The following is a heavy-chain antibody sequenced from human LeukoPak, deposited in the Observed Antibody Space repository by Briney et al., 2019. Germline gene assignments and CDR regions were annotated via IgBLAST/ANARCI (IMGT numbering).Heavy chain of an antibody. CDR3: ARSRHSYDSSGFPHY. J-gene: IGHJ4*02. CDR1: GFSFSSYG. CDR2: INWNGGSR. D-gene: IGHD3-22*01. V-gene: IGHV3-20*04. Sequence: GGTLRLSCAASGFSFSSYGMSWVRQAPGKGLEWVSGINWNGGSRGYADSVKGRFTISRDNAKNSLYLKMNSLRAEDTALYYCARSRHSYDSSGFPHYWGQGTLVTVSS.